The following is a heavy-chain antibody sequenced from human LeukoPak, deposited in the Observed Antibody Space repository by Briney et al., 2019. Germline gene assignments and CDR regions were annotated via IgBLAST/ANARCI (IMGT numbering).Heavy chain of an antibody. D-gene: IGHD3-9*01. CDR1: GFTFSDYY. V-gene: IGHV3-11*05. CDR3: ARGGYDILTGTSFFDP. J-gene: IGHJ5*02. CDR2: ISSSGTYA. Sequence: GGSLRLSCAASGFTFSDYYMSWIRQAPGKGLQYVSYISSSGTYANYADSVKGRFTNSRDNAKNSLYLQMNSLRADDTAVYYCARGGYDILTGTSFFDPWGQGTLVTVSS.